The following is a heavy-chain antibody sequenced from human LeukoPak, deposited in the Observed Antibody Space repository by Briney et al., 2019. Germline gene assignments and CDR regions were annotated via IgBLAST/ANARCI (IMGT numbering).Heavy chain of an antibody. D-gene: IGHD1-26*01. CDR2: INPSGGTT. CDR1: GYTFTNYF. Sequence: GASVKVSCKALGYTFTNYFMHWVRQAPGQGLEWMGIINPSGGTTTYAQNFQGRVTMTRDTSTSTVYMELSSLRSEDTAVYYCARGTEYSGSYASDYWGQGTLVTVSS. CDR3: ARGTEYSGSYASDY. V-gene: IGHV1-46*01. J-gene: IGHJ4*02.